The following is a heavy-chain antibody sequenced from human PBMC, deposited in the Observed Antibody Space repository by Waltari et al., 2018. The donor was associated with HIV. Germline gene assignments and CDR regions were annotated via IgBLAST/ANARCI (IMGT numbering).Heavy chain of an antibody. Sequence: QVHLVQSGAEMKKPGASVKVSCKASGYTFISCGISWVRQAPGHGLEWMGWISTYNANTNYAQSLQGRVTMTTDTSTTTAYMELRSLTSDDTAVYYCARDGLRYSGTFYSDYWGQGTLVTVSP. J-gene: IGHJ4*02. D-gene: IGHD1-26*01. CDR1: GYTFISCG. V-gene: IGHV1-18*01. CDR3: ARDGLRYSGTFYSDY. CDR2: ISTYNANT.